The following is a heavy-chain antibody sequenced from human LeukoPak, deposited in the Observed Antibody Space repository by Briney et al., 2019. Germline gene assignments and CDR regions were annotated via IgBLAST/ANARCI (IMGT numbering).Heavy chain of an antibody. V-gene: IGHV5-51*01. J-gene: IGHJ5*02. CDR3: ARRVYDSSGYYYTVWFDP. CDR2: IYPGDSDT. CDR1: GYSFTSYW. D-gene: IGHD3-22*01. Sequence: GESLKISCKGSGYSFTSYWIGWVRQMPGKGLEWMQIIYPGDSDTRCSPSFQGQVTISADKSISTAYLQWSSLKASDTAMYYCARRVYDSSGYYYTVWFDPWGQGTLVTVSS.